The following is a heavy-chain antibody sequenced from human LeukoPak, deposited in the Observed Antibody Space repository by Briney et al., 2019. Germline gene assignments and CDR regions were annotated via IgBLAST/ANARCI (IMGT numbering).Heavy chain of an antibody. CDR3: ARSGKLDSSGWYLPNWFDP. CDR1: GGSISSSNW. Sequence: SGTLSLTCAVSGGSISSSNWWSWVRQPPGKGLEWIGEIYHSGSTNYNPSLKSRVTISVDKSKNQFSLKLSSVTAADTAVYYCARSGKLDSSGWYLPNWFDPWGQGTLVTVSS. CDR2: IYHSGST. J-gene: IGHJ5*02. V-gene: IGHV4-4*02. D-gene: IGHD6-19*01.